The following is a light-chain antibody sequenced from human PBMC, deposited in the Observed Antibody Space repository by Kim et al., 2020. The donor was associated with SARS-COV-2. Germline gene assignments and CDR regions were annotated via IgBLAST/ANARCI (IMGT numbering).Light chain of an antibody. Sequence: GSPGQTASLTCSGDKLGNKYTCWYQQKPGQSPVLVIYQDSKRPSGIPERFSGSNSGNTATLTISGTQAMDEADYYCQAWDRTTVVFGGGTQLTVL. CDR3: QAWDRTTVV. CDR2: QDS. J-gene: IGLJ3*02. V-gene: IGLV3-1*01. CDR1: KLGNKY.